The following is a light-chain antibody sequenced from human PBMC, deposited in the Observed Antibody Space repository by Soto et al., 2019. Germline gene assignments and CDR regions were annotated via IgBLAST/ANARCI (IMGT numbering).Light chain of an antibody. CDR3: QQYNSYS. CDR1: QGIGTD. CDR2: HAS. J-gene: IGKJ1*01. V-gene: IGKV1-17*01. Sequence: DIQMAQSPSSLSASVVDRVTITCRASQGIGTDLGWYRQKPGTAPKLLIYHASTLESGVPSRFSGSGSGTEFTLTISSLQPDDFATYYCQQYNSYSFGQGTKVDIK.